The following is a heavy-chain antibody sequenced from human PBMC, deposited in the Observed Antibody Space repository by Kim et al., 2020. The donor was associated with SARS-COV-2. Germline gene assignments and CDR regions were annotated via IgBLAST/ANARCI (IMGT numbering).Heavy chain of an antibody. CDR2: IKQDGSEK. V-gene: IGHV3-7*01. CDR1: GFTFSSYW. CDR3: ARDRGITMIVVDPYYFDY. J-gene: IGHJ4*02. D-gene: IGHD3-22*01. Sequence: GGSLRLSCAASGFTFSSYWMSWVRQAPGKGLEWVANIKQDGSEKYYVDSVKGRFTISRDNAKNSLYLQMNSLRAEDTAVYYCARDRGITMIVVDPYYFDYWGQGTLVTVSS.